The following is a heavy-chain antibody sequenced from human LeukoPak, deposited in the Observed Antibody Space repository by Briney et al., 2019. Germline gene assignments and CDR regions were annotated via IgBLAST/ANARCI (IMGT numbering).Heavy chain of an antibody. D-gene: IGHD1/OR15-1a*01. V-gene: IGHV3-15*01. CDR3: STYNMNNGWY. CDR2: IRSKTDGGTT. CDR1: GFTFTNAW. Sequence: PGGSLRLSCAASGFTFTNAWMHWVRQAPGKGLEWVGRIRSKTDGGTTDYAAPVKGRFTISRDDSQNTLYLQMDSLKTEDTAVYYCSTYNMNNGWYWGQGTLATVSS. J-gene: IGHJ4*02.